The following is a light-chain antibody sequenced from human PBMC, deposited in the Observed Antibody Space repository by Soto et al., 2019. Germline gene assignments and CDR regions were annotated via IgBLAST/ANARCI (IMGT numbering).Light chain of an antibody. V-gene: IGKV1-5*01. Sequence: IQMTQSPSSLSASVGDRVTITCQATQDIRKYLNWYQQKPGKAPKLLIYDASSLEGGVPSRFSGSGSGTEFTLTISGLQSDDFATYYCQQYNSFSWTFGQGTKV. CDR2: DAS. CDR3: QQYNSFSWT. J-gene: IGKJ1*01. CDR1: QDIRKY.